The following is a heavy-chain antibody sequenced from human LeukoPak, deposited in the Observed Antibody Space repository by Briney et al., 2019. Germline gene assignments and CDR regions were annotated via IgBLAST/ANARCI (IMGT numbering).Heavy chain of an antibody. Sequence: ASVKVSCKASGYTFTGYYMHWVRQAPGQRLEWMGWINAGNGNTKYSQEFQGRVTITRDTSASTAYMELSSLRSEDMAVYYCAREVAAAGPYFDYWGQGTLVTVSS. V-gene: IGHV1-3*03. CDR2: INAGNGNT. CDR3: AREVAAAGPYFDY. J-gene: IGHJ4*02. CDR1: GYTFTGYY. D-gene: IGHD6-13*01.